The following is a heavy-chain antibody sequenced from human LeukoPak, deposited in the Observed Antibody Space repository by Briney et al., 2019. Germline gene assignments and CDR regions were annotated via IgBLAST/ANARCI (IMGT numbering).Heavy chain of an antibody. Sequence: GESLKISCKGSGYSFTSYWIGWVRQMPGKGLEGRGIIHPSDSDTRYSPSFQGHVTISADKSINTAYLQWSSLKASDTAMYYCARQATIVEVSRNFDYWGQGTLVTVSS. V-gene: IGHV5-51*01. D-gene: IGHD1-26*01. CDR2: IHPSDSDT. J-gene: IGHJ4*02. CDR3: ARQATIVEVSRNFDY. CDR1: GYSFTSYW.